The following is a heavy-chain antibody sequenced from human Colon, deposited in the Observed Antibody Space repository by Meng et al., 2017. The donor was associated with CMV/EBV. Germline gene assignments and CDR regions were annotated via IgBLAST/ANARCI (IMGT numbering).Heavy chain of an antibody. CDR3: AKDRVPAATNLRSDAFDI. Sequence: GGSLRLSCAASEFTFEDYAMHWVRQTPGKGLEWVSGITWNNQMVGYADSVKGRFTISRDHAKNSLFLQMDSLRVEDTALYFCAKDRVPAATNLRSDAFDIWGQGTLVTVSS. V-gene: IGHV3-9*01. CDR2: ITWNNQMV. J-gene: IGHJ3*02. D-gene: IGHD2-2*01. CDR1: EFTFEDYA.